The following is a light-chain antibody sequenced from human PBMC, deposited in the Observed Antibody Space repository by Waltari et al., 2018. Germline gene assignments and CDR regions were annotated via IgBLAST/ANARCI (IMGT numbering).Light chain of an antibody. Sequence: QPVLTQPPSASGTPGQRVTISCSGSGSNIGDNYVYWYHQLPGMAPKLLIYRDDERPSGVPDRFSGSKSGTSASLAISGLRSEDAGDYYCAAWDDSLSGRVFGGGTKLTVL. CDR1: GSNIGDNY. CDR3: AAWDDSLSGRV. J-gene: IGLJ3*02. CDR2: RDD. V-gene: IGLV1-47*01.